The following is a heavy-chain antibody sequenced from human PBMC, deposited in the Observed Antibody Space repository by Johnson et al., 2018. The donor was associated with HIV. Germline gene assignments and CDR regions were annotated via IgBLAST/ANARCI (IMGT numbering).Heavy chain of an antibody. Sequence: EQLVESGGGLIQPGGSLRLSCAASGFTVSSNYMSWVRQAPGTGLEWVSVVSWNSGSIGYADSVKGRFTISSDNAKNSLYLQMNSLRAEDTALYYCGSYAFDIWGQGTMVTVSS. CDR1: GFTVSSNY. V-gene: IGHV3-53*01. CDR3: GSYAFDI. J-gene: IGHJ3*02. CDR2: SWNSGSI.